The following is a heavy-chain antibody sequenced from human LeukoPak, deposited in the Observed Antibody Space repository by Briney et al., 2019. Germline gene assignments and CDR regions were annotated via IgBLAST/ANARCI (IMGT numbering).Heavy chain of an antibody. CDR3: AKGSTVTHETPIDY. D-gene: IGHD4-17*01. Sequence: ASAKVSCKASGYTFTSYYMHWARQAPGQGLEWMGIINPSGGSTSYAQKLQGRVTMTRDTSTSTVYMELSSLRSEDTAVYYCAKGSTVTHETPIDYWGQGTLVTVSS. J-gene: IGHJ4*02. V-gene: IGHV1-46*01. CDR2: INPSGGST. CDR1: GYTFTSYY.